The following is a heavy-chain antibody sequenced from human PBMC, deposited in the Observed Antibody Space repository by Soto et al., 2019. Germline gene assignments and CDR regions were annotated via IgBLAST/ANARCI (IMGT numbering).Heavy chain of an antibody. V-gene: IGHV4-59*01. CDR2: IYYSGST. D-gene: IGHD3-22*01. CDR3: ASGGSGYYYVG. J-gene: IGHJ4*02. Sequence: QVQLQESGPGLVKPSETLSLTCTVSGGSISSYYWSWIRQPPGKGLEWIGYIYYSGSTNYNPSLKSRVTISVDTSKNQFSLKLSSVTAADTAVYYCASGGSGYYYVGWGQGTLVTVSS. CDR1: GGSISSYY.